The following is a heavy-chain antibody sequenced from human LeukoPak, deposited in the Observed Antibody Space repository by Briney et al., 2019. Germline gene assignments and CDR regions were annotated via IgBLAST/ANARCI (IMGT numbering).Heavy chain of an antibody. J-gene: IGHJ4*02. Sequence: GGSLRLSCAASGFTFSSYEMNWVRQAPGKGLEWVSYISSSGSTIYYADSVKGRLNISRDSHKHSLYLQMNSLSAEDTAVYYCARSHPRGNCSSTSCSFDYWGQGTLVTVA. CDR3: ARSHPRGNCSSTSCSFDY. D-gene: IGHD2-2*01. CDR1: GFTFSSYE. CDR2: ISSSGSTI. V-gene: IGHV3-48*03.